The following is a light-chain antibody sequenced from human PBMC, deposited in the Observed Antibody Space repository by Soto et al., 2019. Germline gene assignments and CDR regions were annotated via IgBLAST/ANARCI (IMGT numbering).Light chain of an antibody. CDR3: QQSFSTPPLT. J-gene: IGKJ4*01. CDR2: AAS. V-gene: IGKV1-39*01. CDR1: QTIRMY. Sequence: DLQMTQSPSSLSASVGDRVTITCRASQTIRMYLNWYQQKPGKAPVLLISAASSLQSGVPSRFSGSGSETDFNLTISSLQPEDFATYYCQQSFSTPPLTFGGGTKVEI.